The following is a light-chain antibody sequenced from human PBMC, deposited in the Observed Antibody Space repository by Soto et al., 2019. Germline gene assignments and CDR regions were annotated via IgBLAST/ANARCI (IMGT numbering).Light chain of an antibody. CDR3: QQYYSYPLT. J-gene: IGKJ4*01. V-gene: IGKV1-5*01. CDR1: QSISSW. Sequence: IPMTQSPSTLSASIGDRITISCRASQSISSWLAWYQQKPGEAPKLLIYDASTLESGVPSRFTGSGSGTEFTLTISSLQPEDFATYYCQQYYSYPLTFGGGTKVDIK. CDR2: DAS.